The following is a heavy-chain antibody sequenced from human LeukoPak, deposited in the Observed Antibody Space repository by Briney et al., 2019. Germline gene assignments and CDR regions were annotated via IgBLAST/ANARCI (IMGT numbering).Heavy chain of an antibody. Sequence: ASVKVSCKVSGYTLTELSMHWVRQAPGKGLEWMGGFDPEDGETIYAQKFQGRVTMTEDTSTDTAYMELSSLRSEDTAVYYCATGGVRYDFWSGYHDYWGQGTLVTVSS. V-gene: IGHV1-24*01. CDR2: FDPEDGET. D-gene: IGHD3-3*01. CDR3: ATGGVRYDFWSGYHDY. J-gene: IGHJ4*02. CDR1: GYTLTELS.